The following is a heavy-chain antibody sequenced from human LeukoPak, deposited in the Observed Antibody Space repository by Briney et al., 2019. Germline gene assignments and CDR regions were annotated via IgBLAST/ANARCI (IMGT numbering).Heavy chain of an antibody. J-gene: IGHJ4*02. V-gene: IGHV4-59*01. CDR3: ARGGSIAVAGHFDY. CDR2: IYYSGST. CDR1: GGSISSYF. D-gene: IGHD6-19*01. Sequence: SETLSLTCTVSGGSISSYFWSWIRQPPGKGLEWIGYIYYSGSTNYNPSLKSRVTISVDTSETQFSLSSVTAADTAVYYCARGGSIAVAGHFDYWGQGTLVTVSS.